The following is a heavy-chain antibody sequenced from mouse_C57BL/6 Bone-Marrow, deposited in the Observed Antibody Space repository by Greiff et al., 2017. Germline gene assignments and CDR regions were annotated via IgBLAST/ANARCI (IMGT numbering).Heavy chain of an antibody. CDR1: GFTFSSYG. CDR2: ISSGGSYT. CDR3: ERQGGYLYYFDY. D-gene: IGHD2-3*01. J-gene: IGHJ2*01. V-gene: IGHV5-6*02. Sequence: EVMLVESGGDLVKPGGSLKLSCAASGFTFSSYGMSWVRQTPDKRLEWVATISSGGSYTYYPDSVKGRFTISRDNAKNTLYLQMSSLKSEDTAMYYCERQGGYLYYFDYWGQGTTLTVSS.